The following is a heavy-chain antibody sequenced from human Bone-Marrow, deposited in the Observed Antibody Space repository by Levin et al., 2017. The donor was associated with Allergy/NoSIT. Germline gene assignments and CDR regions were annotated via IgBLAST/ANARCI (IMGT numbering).Heavy chain of an antibody. V-gene: IGHV1-69*13. D-gene: IGHD2-21*02. J-gene: IGHJ6*02. Sequence: ASVKVSCKASGGIFSDYAISWVRQAPGQGLEWMGWIIPIFGTSRKSQKFQDRVTITADQSTGSSYMELNSLRSEDTALYYCARGNVVVETAVPPDAWGQGTTVTVTS. CDR1: GGIFSDYA. CDR3: ARGNVVVETAVPPDA. CDR2: IIPIFGTS.